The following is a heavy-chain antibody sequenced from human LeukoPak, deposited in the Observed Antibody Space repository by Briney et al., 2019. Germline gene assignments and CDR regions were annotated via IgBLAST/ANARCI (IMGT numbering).Heavy chain of an antibody. CDR3: ARDRWGYSYEYYFDY. V-gene: IGHV1-69*05. D-gene: IGHD5-18*01. CDR1: GGTFSSYA. Sequence: ASVKVSCKASGGTFSSYAISWVRQAPGQGLEWMGRIIPIFGTANYAQKFQGRVTITTDESTSTAFMELSSLRSEDTAVYYCARDRWGYSYEYYFDYWGQGTLVTVSS. J-gene: IGHJ4*02. CDR2: IIPIFGTA.